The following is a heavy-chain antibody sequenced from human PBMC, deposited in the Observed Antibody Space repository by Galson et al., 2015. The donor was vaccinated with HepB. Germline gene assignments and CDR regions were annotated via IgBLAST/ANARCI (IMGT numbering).Heavy chain of an antibody. CDR1: GYTFTSYG. CDR3: ASHSNPKYFQH. Sequence: SVKVSCKASGYTFTSYGISWVRQAPGQGLEWMGWISAYNGNTNYAQKLQGRVTMTTDTSTSTAYMELRSLRSDDTAVYYRASHSNPKYFQHWGQGTLVTVSS. V-gene: IGHV1-18*01. CDR2: ISAYNGNT. J-gene: IGHJ1*01.